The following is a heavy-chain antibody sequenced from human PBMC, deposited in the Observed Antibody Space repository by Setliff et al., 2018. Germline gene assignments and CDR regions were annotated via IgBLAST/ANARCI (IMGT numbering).Heavy chain of an antibody. D-gene: IGHD3-3*01. CDR1: GYTFTSYD. V-gene: IGHV1-8*02. Sequence: WASVKVSCKASGYTFTSYDINWVRQATGQGLEWMEWMNPNSGNTGYAQKFQGRVTMTRNTSISTAYMDLSSLRFEDTAVYYCARAQSWSGGPYYFDNWGQGTLVTVSS. J-gene: IGHJ4*02. CDR3: ARAQSWSGGPYYFDN. CDR2: MNPNSGNT.